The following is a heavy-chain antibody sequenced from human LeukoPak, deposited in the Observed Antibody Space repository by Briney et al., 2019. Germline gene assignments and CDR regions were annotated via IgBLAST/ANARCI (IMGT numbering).Heavy chain of an antibody. J-gene: IGHJ4*02. CDR3: ARDGAYGSHMIDY. CDR1: GYTFTSYN. CDR2: IKASGGST. D-gene: IGHD3-22*01. V-gene: IGHV1-46*01. Sequence: ASVKVSCKASGYTFTSYNMHWVRQAPGQGLEWMGIIKASGGSTSYAEKFQGRVTMTRETSTSTVYMELSSLRSEDTAVYYCARDGAYGSHMIDYWGQGTLVTVSS.